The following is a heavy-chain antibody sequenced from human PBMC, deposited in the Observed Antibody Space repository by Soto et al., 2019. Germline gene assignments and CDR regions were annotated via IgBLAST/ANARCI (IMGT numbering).Heavy chain of an antibody. J-gene: IGHJ4*02. D-gene: IGHD3-22*01. CDR2: IYYSGST. Sequence: SETLSLTCTVSGGSISSSSYYWGWIRQPPGKGLEWFGSIYYSGSTYYNPSLKSRVTISVDTSKNQFSLKLSSVTAADTAVYYCARHTGERRITMIVVVPYYFDYWGQGTLVTVSS. CDR1: GGSISSSSYY. V-gene: IGHV4-39*01. CDR3: ARHTGERRITMIVVVPYYFDY.